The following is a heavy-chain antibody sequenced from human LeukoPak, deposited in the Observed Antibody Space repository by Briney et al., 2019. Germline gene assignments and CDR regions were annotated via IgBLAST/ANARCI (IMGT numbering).Heavy chain of an antibody. D-gene: IGHD4/OR15-4a*01. V-gene: IGHV3-21*01. J-gene: IGHJ6*02. CDR1: GFIFSRYS. Sequence: GGSLRLSCAASGFIFSRYSMNWVRQAPGKGLEWVSSISTSSSYIYYTDSVRGRFTTSRDNAKSSLYLQMNSLRAEDTAVYYCARWNSDYAPYGMDVWGQGTTVTVSS. CDR2: ISTSSSYI. CDR3: ARWNSDYAPYGMDV.